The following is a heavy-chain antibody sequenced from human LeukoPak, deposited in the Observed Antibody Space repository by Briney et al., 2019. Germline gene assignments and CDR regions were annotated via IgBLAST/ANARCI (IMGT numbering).Heavy chain of an antibody. D-gene: IGHD1-26*01. CDR3: AKETWELRNGTWFDP. CDR1: GFTYRRYV. CDR2: ISGSGGST. J-gene: IGHJ5*02. V-gene: IGHV3-23*01. Sequence: GGSLRLSCAASGFTYRRYVVSWVRQAPGKGLELVSAISGSGGSTYYAVSEEGRFTICRDNSKNTLYLQMNSLRPEDTAVYYCAKETWELRNGTWFDPWGQGTRVTVSS.